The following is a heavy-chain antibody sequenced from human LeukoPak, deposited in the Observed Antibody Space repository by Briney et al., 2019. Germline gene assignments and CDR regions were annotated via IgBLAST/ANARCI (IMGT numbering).Heavy chain of an antibody. Sequence: ASVKVSCKASGGTFSSYAISWVRQAPGQGLEWMGGIIPIFGTANYAQKFQGRVTITADESTSTAYMELSSLRSEGTAVYYCARTPLDCSSTSCYGYDAFDIWGQGTMVTVSS. J-gene: IGHJ3*02. D-gene: IGHD2-2*01. CDR1: GGTFSSYA. CDR3: ARTPLDCSSTSCYGYDAFDI. V-gene: IGHV1-69*01. CDR2: IIPIFGTA.